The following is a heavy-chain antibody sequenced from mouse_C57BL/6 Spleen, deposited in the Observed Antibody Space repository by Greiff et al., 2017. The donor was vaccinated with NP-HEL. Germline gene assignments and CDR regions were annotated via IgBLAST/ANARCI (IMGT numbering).Heavy chain of an antibody. Sequence: QVQLQQSGAELVKPGASVKLSCKASGYTFTSYWMQWVKQRPGQGLEWIGEIDPSDSYTNYNQKFKGKATLTVDTSSSTAYMQLSSLTSEDSAVYYCARRGYYGSSTWYFDVWGTGTTVTVSS. CDR3: ARRGYYGSSTWYFDV. CDR1: GYTFTSYW. CDR2: IDPSDSYT. V-gene: IGHV1-50*01. J-gene: IGHJ1*03. D-gene: IGHD1-1*01.